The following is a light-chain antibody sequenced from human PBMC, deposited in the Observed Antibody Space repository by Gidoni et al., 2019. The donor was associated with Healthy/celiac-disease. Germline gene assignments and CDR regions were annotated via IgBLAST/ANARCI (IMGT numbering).Light chain of an antibody. J-gene: IGLJ2*01. Sequence: QSVLTQTPSASGTPGQRVTTSCSGSSSNIGSNYVYWYQQLPGTAPKLLIYRNNQRPSGVPARFSGSKSGTSASLAIRGLRSEDEADYYCAACDYSLSAVVFGGGTKLTVL. V-gene: IGLV1-47*01. CDR3: AACDYSLSAVV. CDR2: RNN. CDR1: SSNIGSNY.